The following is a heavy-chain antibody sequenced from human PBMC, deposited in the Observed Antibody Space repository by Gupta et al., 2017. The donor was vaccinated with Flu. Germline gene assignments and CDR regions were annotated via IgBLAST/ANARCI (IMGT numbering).Heavy chain of an antibody. V-gene: IGHV1-2*06. CDR1: GYTFTGYY. CDR3: ARDRHTMVRGDHNWFDP. D-gene: IGHD3-10*01. J-gene: IGHJ5*02. CDR2: INPNSGGT. Sequence: QVQLVQSGAEGKKPGASVKVSCKDSGYTFTGYYMHWVRQAPGQGLEWMGRINPNSGGTNYAQKFQGRVTMTRDTSISTAYMELSRLRSDDTAVYYCARDRHTMVRGDHNWFDPWGQGTLVTVSS.